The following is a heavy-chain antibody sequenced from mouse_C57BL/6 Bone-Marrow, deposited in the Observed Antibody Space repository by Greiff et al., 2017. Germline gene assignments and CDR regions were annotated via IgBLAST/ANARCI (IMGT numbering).Heavy chain of an antibody. CDR3: ASVWFAY. CDR1: GYTFTSYW. Sequence: QVQLQQPGAELVKPGASVKLSCKASGYTFTSYWMHWVKQRPGQGLEWIGMIHPTSGSTNYNEKFTSKATLTVDKASSTAYMQLSSLTSEDSSVYYCASVWFAYWGQGTLVTVSA. V-gene: IGHV1-64*01. J-gene: IGHJ3*01. CDR2: IHPTSGST.